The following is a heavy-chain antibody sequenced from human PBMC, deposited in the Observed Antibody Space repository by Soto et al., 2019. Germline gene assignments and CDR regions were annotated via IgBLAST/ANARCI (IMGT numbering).Heavy chain of an antibody. CDR3: ARDSGSAYYYGSGEANPTYYFDY. Sequence: SETLSLTCTVSGGSISSGGYYWSWIHQPPGKGLEWIGYIYYSGSTYYNPSLKSRVTISVDTSKHPFSLKMSSVTAADTAVYYCARDSGSAYYYGSGEANPTYYFDYWGQGTLVTVSS. V-gene: IGHV4-30-4*01. J-gene: IGHJ4*02. CDR2: IYYSGST. CDR1: GGSISSGGYY. D-gene: IGHD3-10*01.